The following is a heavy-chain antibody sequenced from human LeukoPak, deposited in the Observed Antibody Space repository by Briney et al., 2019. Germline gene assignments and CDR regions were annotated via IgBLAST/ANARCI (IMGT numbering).Heavy chain of an antibody. J-gene: IGHJ4*02. V-gene: IGHV3-23*01. CDR3: AKVLGIVVVPAAIGLDY. D-gene: IGHD2-2*01. Sequence: GGSLRLSCAASGFSFDGYALSWVRQAPGKGLEWVSAISGSGGSTYYADSVKGRFTISRDNSKNTLYLQMNSLRAEDTAVYYCAKVLGIVVVPAAIGLDYWGQGTLVTVSS. CDR1: GFSFDGYA. CDR2: ISGSGGST.